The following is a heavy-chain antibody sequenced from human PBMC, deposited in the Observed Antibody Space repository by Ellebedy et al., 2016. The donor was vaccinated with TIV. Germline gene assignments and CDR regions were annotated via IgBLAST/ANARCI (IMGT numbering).Heavy chain of an antibody. CDR3: ARTYYDFWSGWETGYYYYGMDV. D-gene: IGHD3-3*01. J-gene: IGHJ6*02. CDR1: GFSFSVYW. CDR2: IDSDGSST. Sequence: GGSLRLSCAVSGFSFSVYWMHWVRQAPGKGLVWVSRIDSDGSSTTYADSVKGRFTISRDNSKNTLYLQMNSLRAEDTAVYYCARTYYDFWSGWETGYYYYGMDVWGQGTTVTVSS. V-gene: IGHV3-74*01.